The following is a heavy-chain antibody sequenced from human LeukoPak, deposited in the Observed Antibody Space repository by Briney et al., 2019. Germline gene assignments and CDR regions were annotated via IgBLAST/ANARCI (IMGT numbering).Heavy chain of an antibody. CDR1: GFTFSSAW. V-gene: IGHV3-30-3*01. Sequence: GGSLRLSCTASGFTFSSAWMHWVRQAPGKGLEWVAVISYDGSNKYYADSVKGRFTISKDNSKNTLYLQMNSLRAEDTAVYYCARDRQSIAVAGESYYYGMDVWGQGTTVTVSS. J-gene: IGHJ6*02. CDR2: ISYDGSNK. D-gene: IGHD6-19*01. CDR3: ARDRQSIAVAGESYYYGMDV.